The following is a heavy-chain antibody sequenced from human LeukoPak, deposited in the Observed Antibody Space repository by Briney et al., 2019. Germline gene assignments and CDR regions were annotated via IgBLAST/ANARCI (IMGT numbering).Heavy chain of an antibody. Sequence: SETLSLTCAVYGGSFSGYYWSWIRQPPGKGLEWMGEINHSGSTNYNPSLKSRVTISVDTSKNQFSLKLSSVTAADTAVYYCARVHRIAARSRYYFDYWGQGTLVTVSS. CDR1: GGSFSGYY. V-gene: IGHV4-34*01. CDR2: INHSGST. J-gene: IGHJ4*02. D-gene: IGHD6-6*01. CDR3: ARVHRIAARSRYYFDY.